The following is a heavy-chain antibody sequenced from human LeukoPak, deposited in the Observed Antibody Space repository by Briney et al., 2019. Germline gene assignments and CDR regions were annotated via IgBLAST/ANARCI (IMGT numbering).Heavy chain of an antibody. V-gene: IGHV1-8*03. Sequence: ASVKVSCKASGYTFTGYYMHWVRQATGQGLEWMGWMNPNSGNTGYAQKFQGRVTITRNTSISTAYMELSSLRSEDTAVYYCARASSTSRYYYYYYYMDVWGKRTTVTVSS. J-gene: IGHJ6*03. CDR1: GYTFTGYY. D-gene: IGHD2-2*01. CDR2: MNPNSGNT. CDR3: ARASSTSRYYYYYYYMDV.